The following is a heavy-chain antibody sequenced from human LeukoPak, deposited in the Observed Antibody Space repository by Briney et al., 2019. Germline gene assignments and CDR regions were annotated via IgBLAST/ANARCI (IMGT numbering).Heavy chain of an antibody. CDR2: IESKIDAGTT. V-gene: IGHV3-15*04. CDR1: GFTFSNAW. Sequence: GGSLRLSCAASGFTFSNAWMSWVPQGPGKGLEWLGRIESKIDAGTTDNAAPVKDRVTLSRDDSINTLYLHMNSLKTEDTAVYYCTADEAGGPSSALCDYWRRGTLVSVSS. CDR3: TADEAGGPSSALCDY. D-gene: IGHD3-3*01. J-gene: IGHJ4*02.